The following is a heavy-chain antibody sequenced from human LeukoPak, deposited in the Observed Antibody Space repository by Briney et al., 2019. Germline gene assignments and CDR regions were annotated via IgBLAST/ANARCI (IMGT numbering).Heavy chain of an antibody. J-gene: IGHJ4*02. CDR1: GYTFTGYY. Sequence: ASVKVSCKASGYTFTGYYMHWVRQASGQGLEWMGWINPNSGGTNYAQKFQGRVTMTRDTSISTAYMELSRLRSDDTAVYYCARVRYRLAETYIDCWGQGTLVTVSS. CDR2: INPNSGGT. D-gene: IGHD3-16*01. CDR3: ARVRYRLAETYIDC. V-gene: IGHV1-2*02.